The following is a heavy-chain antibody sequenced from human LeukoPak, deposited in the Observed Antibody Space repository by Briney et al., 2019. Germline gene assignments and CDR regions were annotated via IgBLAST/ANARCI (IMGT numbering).Heavy chain of an antibody. CDR3: ARDDNYGSGSYY. J-gene: IGHJ4*02. CDR2: ISSSTI. D-gene: IGHD3-10*01. V-gene: IGHV3-48*01. Sequence: GGSLRLSCAASGFTFSSYSMNWVRQAPGKGLEWVSYISSSTIYYADSVKGRFTISRDNAKNSLYLQMNSLRAEDTAVYYCARDDNYGSGSYYWGQGTLVTVSS. CDR1: GFTFSSYS.